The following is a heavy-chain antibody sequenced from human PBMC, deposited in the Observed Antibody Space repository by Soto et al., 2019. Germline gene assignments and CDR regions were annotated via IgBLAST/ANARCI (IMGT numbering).Heavy chain of an antibody. CDR1: GFTFSTFW. J-gene: IGHJ4*02. D-gene: IGHD3-10*01. Sequence: EVQLVESGETLVQPGGSLRLSCAASGFTFSTFWMHWVRQAPGKGLVWVSRINTDGSSTSYADSVKGRFTISRDNAKNTLYLQMNSLGAEDTAVYYCGRGGYSLDYWGQGTLVTVSS. CDR3: GRGGYSLDY. V-gene: IGHV3-74*01. CDR2: INTDGSST.